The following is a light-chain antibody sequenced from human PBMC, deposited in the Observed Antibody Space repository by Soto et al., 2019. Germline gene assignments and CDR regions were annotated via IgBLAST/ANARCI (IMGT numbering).Light chain of an antibody. V-gene: IGKV1-5*01. CDR2: DAS. CDR1: QSLSSW. Sequence: DIQMTQSPSTLSASVGDRVTITCRASQSLSSWLAWYQQRPGRAPKLLIYDASNLESGVPSRFSGSGSGTEFTLTISSLQPDDFATSYCQHYDSFPYTFGQGTKVDLK. CDR3: QHYDSFPYT. J-gene: IGKJ2*01.